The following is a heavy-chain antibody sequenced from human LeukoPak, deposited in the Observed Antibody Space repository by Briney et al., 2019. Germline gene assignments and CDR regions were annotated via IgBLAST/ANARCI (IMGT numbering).Heavy chain of an antibody. J-gene: IGHJ6*02. CDR2: IIPIFGTA. Sequence: ASVKVSCKASGGTFSSYAISWVRQAPGQGLEWMGGIIPIFGTANYAQKFQGRVTITADESTSTAYMELSSPRSEDTAVYYCAMDIVVVPAAIRGVDYYYYGMDVWGQGTTVTVSS. V-gene: IGHV1-69*01. CDR3: AMDIVVVPAAIRGVDYYYYGMDV. CDR1: GGTFSSYA. D-gene: IGHD2-2*02.